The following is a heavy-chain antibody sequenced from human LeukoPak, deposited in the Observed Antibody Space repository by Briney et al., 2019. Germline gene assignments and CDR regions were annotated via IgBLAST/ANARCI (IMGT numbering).Heavy chain of an antibody. V-gene: IGHV3-53*01. Sequence: GGSLRLSCAASGFTVSSNYMSWVRQAPGKGLEWVSVIYSGGSTYYADSVKGRFTISRDNAKDSLYLQMNSLRAEDTAVYYCAREFSYSGGSLDAFDIWGQGTMVTVSS. CDR2: IYSGGST. CDR3: AREFSYSGGSLDAFDI. J-gene: IGHJ3*02. CDR1: GFTVSSNY. D-gene: IGHD1-26*01.